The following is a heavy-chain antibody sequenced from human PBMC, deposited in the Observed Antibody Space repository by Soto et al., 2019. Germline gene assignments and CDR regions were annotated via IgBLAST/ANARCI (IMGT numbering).Heavy chain of an antibody. CDR1: GGSVSSGSYY. CDR2: IYYSGST. Sequence: SATLSLTCTVSGGSVSSGSYYWSWIRQPPGKGLEWIGYIYYSGSTNYNPSLKSRVTISVDTSKNQFSLKLSSVTAADTAVYYCASAHYDFWSGYFRSGGWFDPWGQGTLVTVSS. CDR3: ASAHYDFWSGYFRSGGWFDP. V-gene: IGHV4-61*01. D-gene: IGHD3-3*01. J-gene: IGHJ5*02.